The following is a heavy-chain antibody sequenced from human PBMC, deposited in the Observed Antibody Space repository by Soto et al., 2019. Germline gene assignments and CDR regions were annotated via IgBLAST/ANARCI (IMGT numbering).Heavy chain of an antibody. V-gene: IGHV7-4-1*02. CDR1: GYTFTTYA. Sequence: ASVKVSCKASGYTFTTYAMNWVRQAPRQGLEWMGWINTNTGNPAYAQGFTGRFVFSLDTSVSTAYLQISSLKAEDTAVYYCARGQQLVLLDNWFDPWGQGTLVTVSS. CDR2: INTNTGNP. CDR3: ARGQQLVLLDNWFDP. D-gene: IGHD6-13*01. J-gene: IGHJ5*02.